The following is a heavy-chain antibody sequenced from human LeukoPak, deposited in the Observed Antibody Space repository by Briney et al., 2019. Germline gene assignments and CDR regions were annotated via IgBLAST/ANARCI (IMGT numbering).Heavy chain of an antibody. J-gene: IGHJ4*02. Sequence: PGGSLRLSCAASGFTVSSNHMSWVRQAPGKGLEWVSVIYSGGSTYYADSVKGRFTISRDNAKNSLYLQMNSLRAEDTAVYYCARDVYGDHFFDYWGQGTLVTVSS. V-gene: IGHV3-53*01. CDR1: GFTVSSNH. CDR2: IYSGGST. D-gene: IGHD4-17*01. CDR3: ARDVYGDHFFDY.